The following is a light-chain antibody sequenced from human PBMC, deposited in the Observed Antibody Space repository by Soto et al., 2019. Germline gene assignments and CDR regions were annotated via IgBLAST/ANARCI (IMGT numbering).Light chain of an antibody. CDR1: SGYSNYK. CDR2: VGTGGIVG. J-gene: IGLJ2*01. V-gene: IGLV9-49*01. CDR3: GADHGSGNNFVRV. Sequence: QSALTQPPSASASLGASVTLTCTLSSGYSNYKVDWYQQRPGKGPRFVMRVGTGGIVGSKGDGIPDRFSVLGSGLNRYLTIKNIQEEDESDYHCGADHGSGNNFVRVFGGGTKLTVL.